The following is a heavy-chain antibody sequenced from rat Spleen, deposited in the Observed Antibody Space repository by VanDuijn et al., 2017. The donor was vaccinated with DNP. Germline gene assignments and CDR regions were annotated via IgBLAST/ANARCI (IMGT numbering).Heavy chain of an antibody. CDR2: ISYDGGST. CDR1: GFTFSNYG. CDR3: TSNPHIRTAAPFDY. J-gene: IGHJ2*01. D-gene: IGHD3-8*01. V-gene: IGHV5-20*01. Sequence: EVQLVESGGGLVQPGRSMKLSCAASGFTFSNYGMAWVRQAPKKGLEWVAYISYDGGSTYYRDPVKGRFTISRDNAKSTLYLQMDSLRSEDTATYYCTSNPHIRTAAPFDYWGQGVMVTVSS.